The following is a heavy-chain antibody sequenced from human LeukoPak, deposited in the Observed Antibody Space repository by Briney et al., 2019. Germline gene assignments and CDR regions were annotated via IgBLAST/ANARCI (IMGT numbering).Heavy chain of an antibody. J-gene: IGHJ4*02. Sequence: EGSLRLSCAASGFTFSSYAMSWVRQAPGKGLEWVSAISGSGGSTYYADSVKGRFTISRDNSKNTLYLQMNSLRAEDTAVYYCAKDSDVVVTATAFDYWGQGTLVTVSS. CDR1: GFTFSSYA. V-gene: IGHV3-23*01. D-gene: IGHD2-21*02. CDR2: ISGSGGST. CDR3: AKDSDVVVTATAFDY.